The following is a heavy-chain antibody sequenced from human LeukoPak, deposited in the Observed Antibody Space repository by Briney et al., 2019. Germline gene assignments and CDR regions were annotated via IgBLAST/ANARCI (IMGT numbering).Heavy chain of an antibody. J-gene: IGHJ4*02. CDR3: ARASGGYCSSTSCYAFEY. CDR2: TYYRSKWYN. V-gene: IGHV6-1*01. Sequence: SQTLSLTCAISGDSVSSNSAAWNWIRQSPSRGLEWLGRTYYRSKWYNDYAVSVKSRITINPDTSKNQFSLQLNSVTPEDTAVYYCARASGGYCSSTSCYAFEYWGQGTLVTVSS. D-gene: IGHD2-2*01. CDR1: GDSVSSNSAA.